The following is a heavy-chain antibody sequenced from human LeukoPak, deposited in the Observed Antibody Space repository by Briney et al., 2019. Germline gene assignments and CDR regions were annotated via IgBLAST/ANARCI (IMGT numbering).Heavy chain of an antibody. CDR1: GGSISSYY. D-gene: IGHD3-22*01. CDR2: IYYSGST. Sequence: SETLSLTCTVSGGSISSYYWSWIRQPPRKGLEWIGYIYYSGSTNYNPSLKSRVTISIDTSKNQFSLKLNSVTAADTAVYYCARLRSGFTDAFDIWGQGTMVTVSS. J-gene: IGHJ3*02. CDR3: ARLRSGFTDAFDI. V-gene: IGHV4-59*01.